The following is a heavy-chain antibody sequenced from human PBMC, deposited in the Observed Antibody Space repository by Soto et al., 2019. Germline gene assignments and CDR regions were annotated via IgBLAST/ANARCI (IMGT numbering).Heavy chain of an antibody. D-gene: IGHD4-17*01. V-gene: IGHV2-5*01. CDR3: AHTSWPDYGDLTDYYSYHMDV. Sequence: QITLKESGPTLVKPTQPLTLTCTVSGFSLSTRGVGVGWIRKPPGKALEWLALIYWYDDKRYSLSLKSRLSISKDTPNNQVVLTLTHMDPVNTSTYYCAHTSWPDYGDLTDYYSYHMDVWGKGTTVTVSS. CDR2: IYWYDDK. CDR1: GFSLSTRGVG. J-gene: IGHJ6*03.